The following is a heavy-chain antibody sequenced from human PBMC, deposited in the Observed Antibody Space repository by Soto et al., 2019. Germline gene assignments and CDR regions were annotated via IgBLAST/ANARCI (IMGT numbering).Heavy chain of an antibody. J-gene: IGHJ4*02. V-gene: IGHV1-69*13. CDR3: ARDLEFRDGNISHLDS. Sequence: SVKVACKASGGTFNTHAYNWVRQAPGQGLEWVGGIFPIFGTSNYAQKFQGRVTITADESTSTVYLEPSSLRSEDTAVYYCARDLEFRDGNISHLDSWGQGTPVTVSS. CDR1: GGTFNTHA. CDR2: IFPIFGTS. D-gene: IGHD3-10*01.